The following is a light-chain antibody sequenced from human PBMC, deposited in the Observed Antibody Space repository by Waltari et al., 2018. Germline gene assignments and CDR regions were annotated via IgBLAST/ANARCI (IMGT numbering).Light chain of an antibody. CDR3: QQYYISPWT. Sequence: DIVMTQSPDSLAVSLGERATINSKSTQIVLYSSNNKTYLAWYQQKPGKPPKRLISWTSNRGSGVPDRFSGSGSGTDFTLTISTLQAEDVAVYYCQQYYISPWTFGQGTKVEIK. CDR1: QIVLYSSNNKTY. J-gene: IGKJ1*01. V-gene: IGKV4-1*01. CDR2: WTS.